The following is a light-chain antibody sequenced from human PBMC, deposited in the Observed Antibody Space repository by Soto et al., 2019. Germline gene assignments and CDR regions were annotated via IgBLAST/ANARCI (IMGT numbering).Light chain of an antibody. J-gene: IGKJ5*01. V-gene: IGKV3-20*01. CDR2: DAS. CDR1: QSVSSSS. CDR3: QQYGTSPIP. Sequence: EIVLSQSPGILPLSPGERATLSCRASQSVSSSSLAWYQQKPGQAPRLLIYDASSRATGIPDRFSGSGSGADFTLTISRLEPEDFAVYSCQQYGTSPIPFGQGTRLEIK.